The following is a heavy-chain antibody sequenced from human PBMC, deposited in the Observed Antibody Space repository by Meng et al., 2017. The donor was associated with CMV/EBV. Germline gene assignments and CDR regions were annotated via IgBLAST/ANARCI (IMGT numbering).Heavy chain of an antibody. CDR2: ISAYNGNT. Sequence: ASVKVSCKASGYTFTSYGISWVRQAPGQGLEWMGWISAYNGNTNYAQKLQGRVTMTTDTSTSTAYMELRSLRSEDTAVYYCARGLRDRGVRYYGMDVWGQETTVTVSS. J-gene: IGHJ6*02. CDR3: ARGLRDRGVRYYGMDV. CDR1: GYTFTSYG. D-gene: IGHD3-10*01. V-gene: IGHV1-18*01.